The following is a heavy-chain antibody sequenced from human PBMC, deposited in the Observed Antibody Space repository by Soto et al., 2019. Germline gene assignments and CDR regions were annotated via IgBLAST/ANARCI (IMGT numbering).Heavy chain of an antibody. CDR3: ARGHPPGSVEY. CDR2: INHSGST. V-gene: IGHV4-34*01. CDR1: GGSFRGYY. J-gene: IGHJ4*02. Sequence: ASETLSLTFAVYGGSFRGYYWSWIRQPPGKGLEWIGEINHSGSTNYNPSLKSRVTRSVDTSKNQFSLKLSSVTAADTAVYYCARGHPPGSVEYWGQGTLVTVSS.